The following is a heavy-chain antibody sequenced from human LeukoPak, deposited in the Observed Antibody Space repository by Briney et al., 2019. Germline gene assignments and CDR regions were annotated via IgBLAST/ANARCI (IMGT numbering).Heavy chain of an antibody. V-gene: IGHV4-59*12. D-gene: IGHD3-22*01. CDR1: GGSISSYY. J-gene: IGHJ3*02. CDR2: LFYSGST. CDR3: AKSNGYGLIDI. Sequence: KPSETLSLTCTVSGGSISSYYWSWIRQPPGKALEWIGNLFYSGSTYYSPSLKSRVTISLDTSRNQFSLKLNSVTAADTAVYYCAKSNGYGLIDIWGQGTMVTVSS.